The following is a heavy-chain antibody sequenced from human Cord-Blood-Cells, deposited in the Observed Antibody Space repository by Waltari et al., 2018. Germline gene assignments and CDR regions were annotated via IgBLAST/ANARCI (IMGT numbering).Heavy chain of an antibody. CDR1: GYTFTRYA. Sequence: QVQLVQSGAAAKKPGASVKVSCKASGYTFTRYAMHRVRKAPGQRLEWMGWINAGNGNTKYSQKVQGRVTITSDTSASTAYMELSSLRSEDTAVYYCARVDPQGVIINAFDIWGQGTMVTVSS. D-gene: IGHD3-10*01. CDR2: INAGNGNT. CDR3: ARVDPQGVIINAFDI. V-gene: IGHV1-3*01. J-gene: IGHJ3*02.